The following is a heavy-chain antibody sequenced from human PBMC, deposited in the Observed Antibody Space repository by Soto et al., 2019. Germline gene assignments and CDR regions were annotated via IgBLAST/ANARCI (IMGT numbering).Heavy chain of an antibody. CDR3: NTYGVGATNSWFDP. Sequence: GGSLRLSCAGSGFIFSNVWMNWVRQAPGKGLEWVGHIKSKSDDGTTDYAAPVKGRFTISRDDSKNALYLEMNSLQSEDTALYYCNTYGVGATNSWFDPWGQGTLVTVSS. CDR1: GFIFSNVW. CDR2: IKSKSDDGTT. D-gene: IGHD1-26*01. V-gene: IGHV3-15*01. J-gene: IGHJ5*01.